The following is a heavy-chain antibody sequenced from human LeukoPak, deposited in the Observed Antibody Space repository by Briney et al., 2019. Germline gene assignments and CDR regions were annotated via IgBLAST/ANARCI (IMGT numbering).Heavy chain of an antibody. CDR1: GFIFSSYG. V-gene: IGHV3-30*03. D-gene: IGHD4-17*01. J-gene: IGHJ3*02. CDR3: ARDGNNYGDYGDAFDI. CDR2: ISYDGSNK. Sequence: WGSLRLSCAASGFIFSSYGMHWVRQAPGKGLEWVAVISYDGSNKYYADSVKGRFTISRDNSKNTLYLQMNSLRAEDTAVYYCARDGNNYGDYGDAFDIWGQGTMVTVSS.